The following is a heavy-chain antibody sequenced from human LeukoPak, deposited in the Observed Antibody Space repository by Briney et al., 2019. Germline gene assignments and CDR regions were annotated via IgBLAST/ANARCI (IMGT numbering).Heavy chain of an antibody. CDR2: INPNSGGT. Sequence: ASVKVSCKASGYTFTGYYMHWVRQAPGQGLEWMGWINPNSGGTNYAQKFQGWVTMTRDTSISTAYMELSRLRSDDTAVYYCARVVTYYYGSGSYSDYWGQGTLVTVSS. V-gene: IGHV1-2*04. J-gene: IGHJ4*02. CDR1: GYTFTGYY. D-gene: IGHD3-10*01. CDR3: ARVVTYYYGSGSYSDY.